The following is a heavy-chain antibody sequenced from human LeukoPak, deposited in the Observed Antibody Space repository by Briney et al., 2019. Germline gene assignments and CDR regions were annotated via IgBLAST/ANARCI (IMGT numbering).Heavy chain of an antibody. D-gene: IGHD5-12*01. Sequence: GGSLRLSCAASGFTFSDYYMSWIRQAPGKGLEWVSYISSSGSTIYYADSVKGRFTISRDNAKNSLYLQMNSLRAEDTAVYYCARGGYSGYDWTYYFDYWGQGTLVTVSS. CDR1: GFTFSDYY. V-gene: IGHV3-11*01. CDR2: ISSSGSTI. CDR3: ARGGYSGYDWTYYFDY. J-gene: IGHJ4*02.